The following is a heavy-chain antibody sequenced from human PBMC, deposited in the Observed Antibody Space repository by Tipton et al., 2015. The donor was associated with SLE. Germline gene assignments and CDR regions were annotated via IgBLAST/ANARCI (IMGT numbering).Heavy chain of an antibody. CDR3: AKEPPMGY. CDR2: ISGSYFST. CDR1: GFTFSSYA. D-gene: IGHD1-14*01. J-gene: IGHJ4*02. Sequence: SLRLSCAASGFTFSSYAMNWVRQAPGKGLEWVSTISGSYFSTYYADSVKGRFTISRGNSKNTLYLQMNSLRAEDTALYYCAKEPPMGYWGQGSLVTVSS. V-gene: IGHV3-23*01.